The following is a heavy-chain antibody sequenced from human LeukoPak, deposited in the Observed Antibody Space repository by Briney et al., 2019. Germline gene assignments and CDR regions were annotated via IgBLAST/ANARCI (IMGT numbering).Heavy chain of an antibody. CDR1: GGSISRSSRY. V-gene: IGHV4-61*01. Sequence: PSETLSLTCTVSGGSISRSSRYWGWIRQPPGKGLEWIGDIFYSGSTNYNPSLKSRVTISVDTSKNQFSLKLSSVTAADTAVYYCARDSDSTPTPQGYWGQGTLVTVSS. D-gene: IGHD2-2*01. J-gene: IGHJ4*02. CDR3: ARDSDSTPTPQGY. CDR2: IFYSGST.